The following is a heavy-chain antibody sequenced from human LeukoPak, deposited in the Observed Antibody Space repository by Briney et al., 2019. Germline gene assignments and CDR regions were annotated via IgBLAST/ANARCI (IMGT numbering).Heavy chain of an antibody. Sequence: GGSLRLSCAASGFTFSSYEMNWVCQAPGKGLEWVSYISSSGSTIYYADSVKGRFTISRDNAKNSLYLQMNSLRAEDTAVYYCAAKDIVVVPAPFYYYGMDVWGQGTTVTVSS. D-gene: IGHD2-2*01. CDR2: ISSSGSTI. CDR1: GFTFSSYE. CDR3: AAKDIVVVPAPFYYYGMDV. J-gene: IGHJ6*02. V-gene: IGHV3-48*03.